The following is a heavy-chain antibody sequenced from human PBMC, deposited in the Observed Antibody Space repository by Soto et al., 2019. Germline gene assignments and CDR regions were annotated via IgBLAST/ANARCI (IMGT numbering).Heavy chain of an antibody. D-gene: IGHD1-26*01. Sequence: PGGSLRLSCAASGFTFSSYGMHWVRQAPGKGLEWVAVISYDGSNKYYADSVKGRFTISRDNSKNTLYLQMNSLRAEDTAVYYCAKGHSGSYYDYWGQGTQVTVSS. CDR3: AKGHSGSYYDY. CDR1: GFTFSSYG. CDR2: ISYDGSNK. J-gene: IGHJ4*02. V-gene: IGHV3-30*18.